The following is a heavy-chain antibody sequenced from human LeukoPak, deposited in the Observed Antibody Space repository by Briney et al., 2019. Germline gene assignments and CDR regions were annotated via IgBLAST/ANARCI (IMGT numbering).Heavy chain of an antibody. CDR1: GGSISSRLYY. J-gene: IGHJ4*02. CDR3: ATHRSGFMYYFDY. CDR2: IYYSGNT. D-gene: IGHD6-19*01. Sequence: PSETLSLTCTVSGGSISSRLYYWGWIRQPPGKGLEWIGSIYYSGNTYQNPSLKSRVTISVDTSKNQFSLKVSSVTAADTAVYYCATHRSGFMYYFDYWGQGTLVTVSS. V-gene: IGHV4-39*01.